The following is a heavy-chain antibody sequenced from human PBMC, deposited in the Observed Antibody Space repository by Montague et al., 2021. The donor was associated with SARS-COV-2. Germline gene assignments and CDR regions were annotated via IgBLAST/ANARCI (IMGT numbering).Heavy chain of an antibody. V-gene: IGHV4-39*01. Sequence: SETLSLTCTVSGGSISSSSYYWGWIRQPPGKGLEWIGSIYYSGSTYYNPSLKSRVTISVDTSKNQFSLKLSSVTAADTAVYYCARNASYGYTKVVVFTASYGMDVWGQGTTVTVSS. CDR3: ARNASYGYTKVVVFTASYGMDV. J-gene: IGHJ6*02. CDR2: IYYSGST. D-gene: IGHD5-24*01. CDR1: GGSISSSSYY.